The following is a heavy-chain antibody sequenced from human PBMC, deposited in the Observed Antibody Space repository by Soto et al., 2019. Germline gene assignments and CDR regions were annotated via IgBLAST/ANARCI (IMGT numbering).Heavy chain of an antibody. CDR1: GYTFTSYA. CDR3: AHSGSSQPKYYYYYYMDV. V-gene: IGHV1-3*01. J-gene: IGHJ6*03. CDR2: INAGNGNT. Sequence: GPSVKVSCKASGYTFTSYAMHWVRQAPGQRLEWMGWINAGNGNTKYSQKFQGRVTITRDTSASTAYMELSSLRSEDTAVYYCAHSGSSQPKYYYYYYMDVWGKGTTVTVSS. D-gene: IGHD3-10*01.